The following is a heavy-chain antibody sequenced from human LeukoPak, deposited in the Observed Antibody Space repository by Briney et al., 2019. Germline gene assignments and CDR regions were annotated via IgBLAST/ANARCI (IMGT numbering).Heavy chain of an antibody. V-gene: IGHV3-7*01. Sequence: TGGTLRLSCAVSGFSINNYWMTWYRQAPGKGRECVAHIKGGASEKYYLASVKGRFTIYTHNAKNSLYLQMNSLRAEDTAVYYCARQAGVTWGQGTLVTVPS. CDR1: GFSINNYW. CDR2: IKGGASEK. CDR3: ARQAGVT. D-gene: IGHD6-19*01. J-gene: IGHJ5*02.